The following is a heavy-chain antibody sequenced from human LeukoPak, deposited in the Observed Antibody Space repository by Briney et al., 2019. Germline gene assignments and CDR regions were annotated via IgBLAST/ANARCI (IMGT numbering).Heavy chain of an antibody. Sequence: SETLSLTCTVSGGSMSSNYWSWIRQPPGKGLEWIGYINYSGSTNYNPSLTSRVTISVDTSKNQFSLKLSSVTAADTAVYYCARVTVRGVMIDYWGQGTLVTVSS. CDR1: GGSMSSNY. CDR3: ARVTVRGVMIDY. D-gene: IGHD3-10*01. CDR2: INYSGST. V-gene: IGHV4-59*01. J-gene: IGHJ4*02.